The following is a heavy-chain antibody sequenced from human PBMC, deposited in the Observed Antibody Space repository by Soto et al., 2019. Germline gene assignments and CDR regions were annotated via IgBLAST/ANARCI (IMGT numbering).Heavy chain of an antibody. V-gene: IGHV4-39*02. CDR3: AREPRIAAVGAPDF. CDR1: GGSISSSSYY. Sequence: SETLSLTCTVSGGSISSSSYYWGWIRQPPGKGLEWIGSIYYSGSTYYNPSLKSRVTISVDTSKNQFSLKLSSVTAADTAVYYCAREPRIAAVGAPDFWGQGTLVTVSS. CDR2: IYYSGST. D-gene: IGHD6-13*01. J-gene: IGHJ4*02.